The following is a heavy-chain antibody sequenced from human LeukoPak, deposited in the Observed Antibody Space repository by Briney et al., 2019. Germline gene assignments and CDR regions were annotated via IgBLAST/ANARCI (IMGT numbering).Heavy chain of an antibody. Sequence: GGSLRLSCAASGFIISTHGMHWVRQAPGKGLEWVAVVSCDGSEKYYADSVKGRFTISRDNSKNTLYLQMNSLRAEDTAVYYCAKVVQQQLYYYYYMDVWGKGTTVTVSS. J-gene: IGHJ6*03. CDR2: VSCDGSEK. V-gene: IGHV3-30*18. D-gene: IGHD6-13*01. CDR3: AKVVQQQLYYYYYMDV. CDR1: GFIISTHG.